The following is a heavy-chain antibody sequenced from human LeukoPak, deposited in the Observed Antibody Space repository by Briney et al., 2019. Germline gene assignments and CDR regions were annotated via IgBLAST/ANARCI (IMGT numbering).Heavy chain of an antibody. CDR3: AKEAASPPEDWFDP. D-gene: IGHD6-25*01. Sequence: QPGGSLRLSCAASGFTFSSYGMHRVRQAPGKGLEWVAFIRYDGSNKYYADSVKGRFAISRDNSKNTLYLQMNSLRAEDTAVYYCAKEAASPPEDWFDPWGQGTLVTVSS. CDR1: GFTFSSYG. CDR2: IRYDGSNK. V-gene: IGHV3-30*02. J-gene: IGHJ5*02.